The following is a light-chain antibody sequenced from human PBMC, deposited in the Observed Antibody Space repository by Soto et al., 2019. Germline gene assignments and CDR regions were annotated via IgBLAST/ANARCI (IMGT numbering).Light chain of an antibody. CDR2: GNS. CDR1: SSNIGAGYD. CDR3: QSYDSSLSGSVV. J-gene: IGLJ2*01. Sequence: QSVLTKPPSVSGAPGQRVNISCTGSSSNIGAGYDVHWYQQLPGTAPKLLIYGNSNRPSGVPDRFSGSKSGTSASLAITGLQAEDEADYYCQSYDSSLSGSVVFGGGTKVTVL. V-gene: IGLV1-40*01.